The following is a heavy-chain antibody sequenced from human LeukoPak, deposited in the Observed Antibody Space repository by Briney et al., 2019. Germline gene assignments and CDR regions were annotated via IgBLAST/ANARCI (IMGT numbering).Heavy chain of an antibody. J-gene: IGHJ6*02. D-gene: IGHD2-2*01. CDR3: ARSVCSSTRCYPYGMDV. CDR1: GYSFTSYW. Sequence: GESLKISCKGSGYSFTSYWIGWVRQMPAKGLEWMGIIYPGDSGTRYSPSFQGQVTISADKSIRTAYLQWSSLKASDTAMYYCARSVCSSTRCYPYGMDVWGQGTLVTVSS. CDR2: IYPGDSGT. V-gene: IGHV5-51*01.